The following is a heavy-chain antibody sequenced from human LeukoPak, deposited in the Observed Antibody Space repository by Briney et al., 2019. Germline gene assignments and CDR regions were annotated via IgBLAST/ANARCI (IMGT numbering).Heavy chain of an antibody. J-gene: IGHJ6*02. Sequence: SVKVSCKASGGTFSSYAISWVRQAPGQGLEWMGGIIPIFGTANYAQKFQGRVTITADESTSTAYMERSSLRSEDTAVYYCARDLGTYYDILTGYYNYYYYGMDVWGQGTTVTVSS. CDR2: IIPIFGTA. CDR1: GGTFSSYA. V-gene: IGHV1-69*13. D-gene: IGHD3-9*01. CDR3: ARDLGTYYDILTGYYNYYYYGMDV.